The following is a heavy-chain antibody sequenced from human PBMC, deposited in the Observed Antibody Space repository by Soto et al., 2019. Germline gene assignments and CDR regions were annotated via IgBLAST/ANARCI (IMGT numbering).Heavy chain of an antibody. Sequence: QVQLQESGPGLVKPSETLSLTCTVSGDSVNTGSYYWSWIRQPPGKGLEWIGYAYYSGSTNYNPSLKSRVTISLDTSKNHFSLKLTSVTAADTAVYYCATGRYHYGSKYWGQGTLVTVSS. V-gene: IGHV4-61*01. CDR3: ATGRYHYGSKY. CDR1: GDSVNTGSYY. D-gene: IGHD3-10*01. J-gene: IGHJ4*02. CDR2: AYYSGST.